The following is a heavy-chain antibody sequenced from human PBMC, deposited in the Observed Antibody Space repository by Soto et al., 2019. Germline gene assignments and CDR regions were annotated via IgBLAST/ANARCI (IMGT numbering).Heavy chain of an antibody. V-gene: IGHV3-48*01. CDR1: GFTFSSYS. CDR2: ISSSSSTI. CDR3: AEVGYSRCLLVILGGPFDY. J-gene: IGHJ4*02. D-gene: IGHD6-13*01. Sequence: GGSLRLSCAASGFTFSSYSMNWVRQAPGKGLEWVSYISSSSSTIYYADSVKGRFTISRDNAKNSLYLQMNSLRAEDTAGYYCAEVGYSRCLLVILGGPFDYWGQGTLVTVSS.